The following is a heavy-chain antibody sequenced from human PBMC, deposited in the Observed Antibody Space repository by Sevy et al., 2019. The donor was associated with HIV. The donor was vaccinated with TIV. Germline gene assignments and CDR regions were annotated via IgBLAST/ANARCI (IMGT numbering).Heavy chain of an antibody. CDR2: IGYDGSNK. CDR1: GFAPSTYG. V-gene: IGHV3-33*01. J-gene: IGHJ4*02. D-gene: IGHD2-8*01. Sequence: GGSLRLSCAASGFAPSTYGMHWVRQAPGKGLEWVAVIGYDGSNKYYADSVKGRFSISRDNSRNTLFLQMDSLRAEETGVYYCGRDPRMYGDYLLAYFDYWGQGTLVNVSS. CDR3: GRDPRMYGDYLLAYFDY.